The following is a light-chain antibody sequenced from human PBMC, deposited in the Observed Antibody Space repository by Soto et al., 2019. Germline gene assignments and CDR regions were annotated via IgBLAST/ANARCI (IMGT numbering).Light chain of an antibody. J-gene: IGKJ4*01. CDR2: GAS. V-gene: IGKV3-15*01. CDR1: QSVIND. Sequence: ETVLTQSPATLSMSAGERATLSCRASQSVINDFVWYQQKPGRAPRLLIYGASTRDTGIPARFSGSGSGTVFTLTISSLQSEDFAVYYCQQYNNWPLTFGGGTRVEIK. CDR3: QQYNNWPLT.